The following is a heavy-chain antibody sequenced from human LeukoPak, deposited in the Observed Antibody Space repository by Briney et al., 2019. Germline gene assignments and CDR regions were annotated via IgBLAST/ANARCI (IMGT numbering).Heavy chain of an antibody. V-gene: IGHV1-69*06. D-gene: IGHD4-17*01. CDR1: GGTFSSYA. CDR3: ARMTTSLSDWFDP. CDR2: IIPIFGTA. J-gene: IGHJ5*02. Sequence: GASVKVSCKASGGTFSSYAISWVRQAPGQGLEWMGGIIPIFGTANYAQKFQGRVTITADKSTSTAYMELSSLRSEDTAVYYCARMTTSLSDWFDPWGQGTLVTVSS.